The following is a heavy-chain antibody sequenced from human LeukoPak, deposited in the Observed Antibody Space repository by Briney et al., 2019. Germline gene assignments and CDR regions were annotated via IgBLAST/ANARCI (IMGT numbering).Heavy chain of an antibody. Sequence: PETLSLTCTVSGGSISSYYWSWIRQPPGKGLEWIGYIFYSGSTYYNPSLKSRVTMSVDTSKNQLSLKLSSVTAADTAVYYCASISTAKNYWGQGTLVTVSS. CDR3: ASISTAKNY. V-gene: IGHV4-59*08. D-gene: IGHD5-18*01. J-gene: IGHJ4*02. CDR1: GGSISSYY. CDR2: IFYSGST.